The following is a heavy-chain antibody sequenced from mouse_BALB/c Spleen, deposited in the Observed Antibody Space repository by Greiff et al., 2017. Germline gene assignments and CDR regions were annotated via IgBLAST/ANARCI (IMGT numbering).Heavy chain of an antibody. CDR3: ANYDYA. Sequence: QVQLKESGPELVKPGASVKMSCKASGYTFTSYYIHWVKQRPGQGLEWIGWIYPGDGSTKYNEKFKGKTTLTADKSSSTAYMLLSSLTSEDSAIYFCANYDYAWGQGTTLTVSS. CDR1: GYTFTSYY. D-gene: IGHD2-4*01. V-gene: IGHV1S56*01. CDR2: IYPGDGST. J-gene: IGHJ2*01.